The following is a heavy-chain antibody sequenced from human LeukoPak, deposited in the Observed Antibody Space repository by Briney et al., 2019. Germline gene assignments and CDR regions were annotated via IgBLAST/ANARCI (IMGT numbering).Heavy chain of an antibody. CDR3: VRSRSEYSGSYYFY. J-gene: IGHJ4*02. Sequence: SETLSLTCTASGGSISSYYWNWIRQPPGKGLEWIGYIYYSGGTNYNPSLKSRVTISLDTFKNQFSLKLSSVTAADTAVYYCVRSRSEYSGSYYFYWGQGTLVTVSS. D-gene: IGHD1-26*01. V-gene: IGHV4-59*12. CDR1: GGSISSYY. CDR2: IYYSGGT.